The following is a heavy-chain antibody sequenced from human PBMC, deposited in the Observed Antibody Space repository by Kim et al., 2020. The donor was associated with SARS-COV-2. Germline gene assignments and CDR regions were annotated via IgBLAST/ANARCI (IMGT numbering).Heavy chain of an antibody. Sequence: SETLSLTCAVYGGSFSGYYWSWIRQPPGKGLEWIGEINHSGSTNYNPSLKSRVTISVDTSKNQFSLKLSSVTAADTAVYYCARVLNFYYGSGSSIHYGMDVWGQGTTVTVSS. CDR3: ARVLNFYYGSGSSIHYGMDV. J-gene: IGHJ6*01. D-gene: IGHD3-10*01. V-gene: IGHV4-34*01. CDR1: GGSFSGYY. CDR2: INHSGST.